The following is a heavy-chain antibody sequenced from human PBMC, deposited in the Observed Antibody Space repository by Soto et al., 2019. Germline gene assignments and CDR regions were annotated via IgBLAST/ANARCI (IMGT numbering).Heavy chain of an antibody. V-gene: IGHV1-69*13. CDR2: IIPIFGTA. CDR1: GGTFSSYA. CDR3: ARGGITMVRGVIIRRAYYYYGMDV. Sequence: SVKVSCKASGGTFSSYAISWVRQAPGQGLEWMGGIIPIFGTANYAQKFQGRVTITADESTSTAYMELGSLRSEDTAVYYCARGGITMVRGVIIRRAYYYYGMDVWGQGTTVTVSS. D-gene: IGHD3-10*01. J-gene: IGHJ6*02.